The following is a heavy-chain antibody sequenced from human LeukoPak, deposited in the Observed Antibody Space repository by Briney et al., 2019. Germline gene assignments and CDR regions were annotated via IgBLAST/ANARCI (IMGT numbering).Heavy chain of an antibody. Sequence: GGSLRLSCAASGFTFSAYAMHWVRQAPGKGLEGVAVIWHDGSNENYADSVKGRFSISRDGSKNTVDLQINSLRDEDTAVYYCARDGYGHGSLDYWGQGTLVSVSS. V-gene: IGHV3-33*01. J-gene: IGHJ4*02. CDR1: GFTFSAYA. D-gene: IGHD2-2*03. CDR3: ARDGYGHGSLDY. CDR2: IWHDGSNE.